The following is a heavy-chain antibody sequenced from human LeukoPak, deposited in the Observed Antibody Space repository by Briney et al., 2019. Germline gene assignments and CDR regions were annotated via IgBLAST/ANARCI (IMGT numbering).Heavy chain of an antibody. CDR3: ARDTPILGGSYWDH. D-gene: IGHD1-26*01. V-gene: IGHV3-33*01. Sequence: GRSLRLSCAASGFTFSSYGMHWVRQAPGKGLEWVAVIWYDGSNKYYADSVKGRFTISRDNSKNTLYLQMNSLRAEDTAVYYCARDTPILGGSYWDHWGQGTLVTVSS. CDR2: IWYDGSNK. J-gene: IGHJ4*02. CDR1: GFTFSSYG.